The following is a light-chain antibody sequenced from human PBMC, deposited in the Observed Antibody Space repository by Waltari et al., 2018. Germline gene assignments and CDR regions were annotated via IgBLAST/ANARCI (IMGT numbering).Light chain of an antibody. CDR3: CSFAGSLYV. J-gene: IGLJ1*01. CDR2: EVS. V-gene: IGLV2-8*01. CDR1: SRDVGAYNL. Sequence: QSALTQPPSASGSPGQPVTIPCTGSSRDVGAYNLVSWYQQRPGRAPKLMIYEVSKRPSGVPDRFSGSKSGNTASLAVSGLQAEDEGDYYCCSFAGSLYVFGTATKVTVL.